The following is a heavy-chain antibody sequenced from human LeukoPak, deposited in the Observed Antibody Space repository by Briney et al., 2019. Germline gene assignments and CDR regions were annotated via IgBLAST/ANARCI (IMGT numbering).Heavy chain of an antibody. V-gene: IGHV4-59*01. D-gene: IGHD3-22*01. CDR2: IYYSGST. CDR3: ARDKDYYDSSGSSNYWYFDL. CDR1: GGSISSYY. J-gene: IGHJ2*01. Sequence: SETLSLTCTVSGGSISSYYWSWIRQPPGKGLEWIGYIYYSGSTNYNPSLKSRVTISVDTSKNQFSLKLSSVTAADTAVYYCARDKDYYDSSGSSNYWYFDLWGRGTLVTVSS.